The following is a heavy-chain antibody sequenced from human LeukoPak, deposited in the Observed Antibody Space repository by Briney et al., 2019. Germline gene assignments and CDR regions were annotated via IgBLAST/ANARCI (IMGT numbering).Heavy chain of an antibody. CDR2: ISSSSSYI. D-gene: IGHD3-10*01. CDR3: ATDTVVRGVPHDAFDI. J-gene: IGHJ3*02. V-gene: IGHV3-21*01. CDR1: GITLSNYG. Sequence: GGSLRLSCAVSGITLSNYGMSWVRQAPGKGLEWVSSISSSSSYIYYADSVKGRFTISRDNAKNSLYLQMNSLRAEDTAVYYCATDTVVRGVPHDAFDIWGQGTMVTVSS.